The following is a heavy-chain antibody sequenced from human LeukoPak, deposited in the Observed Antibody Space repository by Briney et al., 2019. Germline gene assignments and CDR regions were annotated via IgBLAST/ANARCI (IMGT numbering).Heavy chain of an antibody. CDR3: ARGRPESSSSDY. CDR1: AYTSTSYD. CDR2: MKPNIGDT. Sequence: SVKLSCKLSAYTSTSYDINWVRHATGQGLEWMGWMKPNIGDTSYARKFQDRVTMTRDTSISTAYMELSSLRSEDTAVYYCARGRPESSSSDYWGQGTLVTVSS. D-gene: IGHD6-13*01. V-gene: IGHV1-8*01. J-gene: IGHJ4*02.